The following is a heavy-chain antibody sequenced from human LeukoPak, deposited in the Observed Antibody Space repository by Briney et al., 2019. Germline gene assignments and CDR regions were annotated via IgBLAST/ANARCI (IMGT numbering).Heavy chain of an antibody. CDR3: ASCIAARAETLDY. Sequence: PSETLSLNCAVYGGSFSGYYWSWLRQPPGKGLEWIGEINHSGSTNYNPSLKSRVTISVDTSKNQFSLKLSSVTAADTAVYYCASCIAARAETLDYWGQGTLVTVSS. V-gene: IGHV4-34*01. CDR1: GGSFSGYY. J-gene: IGHJ4*02. CDR2: INHSGST. D-gene: IGHD6-6*01.